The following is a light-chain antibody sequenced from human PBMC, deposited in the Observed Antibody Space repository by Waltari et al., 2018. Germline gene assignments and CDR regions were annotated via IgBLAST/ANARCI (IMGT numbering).Light chain of an antibody. V-gene: IGLV1-47*01. CDR2: RNN. CDR1: SSNIGINP. CDR3: AAWDDSLSGWV. Sequence: QSTLTQPPSASGTPGQRVTIPCSGSSSNIGINPVNWYQQFPGTAPKVLIYRNNQRPSGVPDRFSGARSGSSASLIIGGLRSEDEADYYCAAWDDSLSGWVFGGGTKVTVL. J-gene: IGLJ3*02.